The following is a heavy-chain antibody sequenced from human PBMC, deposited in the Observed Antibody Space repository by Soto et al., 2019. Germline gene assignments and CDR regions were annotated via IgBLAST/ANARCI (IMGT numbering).Heavy chain of an antibody. CDR3: VRDYLLTGFDP. CDR1: CGAIINYY. D-gene: IGHD3-9*01. J-gene: IGHJ5*02. V-gene: IGHV4-59*01. Sequence: PSETLSLTCTVSCGAIINYYWTWVLQPPGKGLEWIGYVYYSGSTNYNPSLESRVTISIDASKNQFSLKMKSVTAADTAVYYCVRDYLLTGFDPWGQGALVTVSS. CDR2: VYYSGST.